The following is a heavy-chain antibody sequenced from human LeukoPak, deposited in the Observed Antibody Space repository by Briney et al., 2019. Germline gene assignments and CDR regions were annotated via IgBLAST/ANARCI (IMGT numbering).Heavy chain of an antibody. D-gene: IGHD4-17*01. CDR2: ISAYNGIT. Sequence: GASVKVSCKASGYTFTSYGISWVRQAPGQGLEWMGWISAYNGITNYAQKLQGRVTMTTDTSTSTAYMELRSLRSDDTAVYYCARVLWNGDYPRFDYWGQGTLVTVSS. CDR1: GYTFTSYG. J-gene: IGHJ4*02. CDR3: ARVLWNGDYPRFDY. V-gene: IGHV1-18*01.